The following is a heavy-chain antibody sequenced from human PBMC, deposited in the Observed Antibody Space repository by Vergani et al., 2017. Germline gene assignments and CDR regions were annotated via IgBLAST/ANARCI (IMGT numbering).Heavy chain of an antibody. Sequence: QVQVVQSGAEVKKSGASVKVSCKTSAYTFSNYYMHWVRQAPGQGLEWMGIINPSGGHTNYAQKFQGRVTMTRDTSTSTVYMELSSLRSEDTAIYYCARGDYGILTGYRYWGQGTLVTGSA. V-gene: IGHV1-46*03. J-gene: IGHJ4*02. CDR2: INPSGGHT. D-gene: IGHD3-9*01. CDR1: AYTFSNYY. CDR3: ARGDYGILTGYRY.